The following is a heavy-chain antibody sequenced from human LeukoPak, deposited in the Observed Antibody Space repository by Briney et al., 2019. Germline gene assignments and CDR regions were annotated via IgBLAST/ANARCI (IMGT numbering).Heavy chain of an antibody. CDR1: GFTFSSYA. Sequence: TGGSLRLSCAASGFTFSSYAMSWVRQAPGKGLEWVSAISGSGGSTYYADSVKGRFTISRDNSKNTLYLQMNSLRAEDTAVYYCAKDFSYSSSWYGWFDPWGQGTLVTVSS. CDR2: ISGSGGST. J-gene: IGHJ5*02. D-gene: IGHD6-13*01. CDR3: AKDFSYSSSWYGWFDP. V-gene: IGHV3-23*01.